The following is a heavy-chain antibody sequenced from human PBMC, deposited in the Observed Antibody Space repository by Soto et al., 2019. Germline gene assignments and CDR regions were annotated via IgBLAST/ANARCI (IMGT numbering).Heavy chain of an antibody. CDR3: ARDRGPSSGYYPYWFDP. D-gene: IGHD3-22*01. CDR2: IIPIFGTA. V-gene: IGHV1-69*12. Sequence: QVQLVQSGAEVKKPGSSVKVSCKASGGTFSSYAITWVRQAPGQGLEWMGGIIPIFGTANYAQKFQGRVKITADESTSTAYMELSSLRSEDTAVYYCARDRGPSSGYYPYWFDPWGQGPLVTVSS. J-gene: IGHJ5*02. CDR1: GGTFSSYA.